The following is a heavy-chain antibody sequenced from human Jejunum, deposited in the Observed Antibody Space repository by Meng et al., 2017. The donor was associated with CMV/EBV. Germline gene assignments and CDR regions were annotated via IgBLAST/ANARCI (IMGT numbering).Heavy chain of an antibody. J-gene: IGHJ4*02. V-gene: IGHV3-21*01. D-gene: IGHD6-6*01. CDR2: ISSISHYI. Sequence: GFTFSSFSMNWVRQAPGKGLEWVSTISSISHYIYYADSVRGRFTISRDNAKNSVYLQMNSLRAEDTAVYYCARDLSRQQPLGFDYWCQGTLVTVSS. CDR3: ARDLSRQQPLGFDY. CDR1: GFTFSSFS.